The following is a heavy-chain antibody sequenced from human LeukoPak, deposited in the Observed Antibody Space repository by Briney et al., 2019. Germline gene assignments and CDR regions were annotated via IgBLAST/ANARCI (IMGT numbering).Heavy chain of an antibody. J-gene: IGHJ4*02. CDR2: ISGSCGST. CDR3: AKDHGPKPKFPDDY. Sequence: PGGSLRLSCAASGFTFSSYAMSWVRQAPGKGLEWVSAISGSCGSTYYADSVKGRFTISRDNSKNALYLQMNSLRAEDTALYYCAKDHGPKPKFPDDYWGQGTLVTVSS. CDR1: GFTFSSYA. D-gene: IGHD5-24*01. V-gene: IGHV3-23*01.